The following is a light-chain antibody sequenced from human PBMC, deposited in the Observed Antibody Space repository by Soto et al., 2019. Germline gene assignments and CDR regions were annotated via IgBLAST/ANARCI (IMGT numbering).Light chain of an antibody. Sequence: EIVLTQSPGTLSLSPGERATLSCRASQSVSNNYLAWYQQKPGQAPRLLIYGASNRATGIPDRFSGSGSGTDFTLTISRLEPKDFAVYYCQQFSGYPLTFGGGTKVDIK. CDR1: QSVSNNY. CDR2: GAS. CDR3: QQFSGYPLT. J-gene: IGKJ4*01. V-gene: IGKV3-20*01.